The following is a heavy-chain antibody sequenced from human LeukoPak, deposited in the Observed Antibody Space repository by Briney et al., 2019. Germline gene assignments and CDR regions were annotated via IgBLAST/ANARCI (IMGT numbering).Heavy chain of an antibody. V-gene: IGHV4-30-2*01. CDR2: IYHSGST. D-gene: IGHD3-16*01. CDR1: GGSISRGGYS. Sequence: SETLSLTCAVSGGSISRGGYSWSWIRQPPGKGLEWIGYIYHSGSTYYNPSLKSRVTISVDRSKNQFSLKLSSVTAADTAVYYCARLGLWAAFDYWGQGTLVTVSS. J-gene: IGHJ4*02. CDR3: ARLGLWAAFDY.